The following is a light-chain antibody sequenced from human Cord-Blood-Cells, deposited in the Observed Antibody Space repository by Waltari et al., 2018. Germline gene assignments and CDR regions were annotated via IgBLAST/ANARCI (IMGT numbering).Light chain of an antibody. J-gene: IGKJ1*01. V-gene: IGKV4-1*01. CDR3: QQYYSTPWT. Sequence: DIVMTQSPDSLAVSLGERATINCKYSQSVLYSSNNKNYLAWSQKKPGQPPKLLIYWASTRESGVPDRFSGSGSGTDFTLTISSLQAEDVAVYYCQQYYSTPWTFGQGTKVEIK. CDR2: WAS. CDR1: QSVLYSSNNKNY.